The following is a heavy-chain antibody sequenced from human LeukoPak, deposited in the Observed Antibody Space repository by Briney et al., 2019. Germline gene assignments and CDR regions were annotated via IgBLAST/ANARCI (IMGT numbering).Heavy chain of an antibody. CDR3: ATPYYYDSSGYYLGAFDI. D-gene: IGHD3-22*01. CDR2: FDPEDGET. CDR1: GYTLTELS. J-gene: IGHJ3*02. Sequence: ASVKVSCKVSGYTLTELSMHWVRQAPGKGLEWMGGFDPEDGETIYAQKFQGRVTMTGDTSTDTAYMELSSLRSEDTAVYYCATPYYYDSSGYYLGAFDIWGQGTMVTVSS. V-gene: IGHV1-24*01.